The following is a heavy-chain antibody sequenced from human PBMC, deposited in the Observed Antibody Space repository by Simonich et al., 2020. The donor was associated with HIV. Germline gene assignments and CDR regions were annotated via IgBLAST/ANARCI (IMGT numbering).Heavy chain of an antibody. J-gene: IGHJ4*02. D-gene: IGHD2-2*01. CDR1: GGSFSGDY. CDR3: ARGFYQRLYYFDY. Sequence: QVQLQQWGAGLLKPSETLSLTCAVYGGSFSGDYWSLIRQPPGKGLEWIGEINHSGSTNSHPSLKSRVTISVDTSKNQFSLKLSSVTAADTAVYYCARGFYQRLYYFDYWGQGTLVTVSS. V-gene: IGHV4-34*01. CDR2: INHSGST.